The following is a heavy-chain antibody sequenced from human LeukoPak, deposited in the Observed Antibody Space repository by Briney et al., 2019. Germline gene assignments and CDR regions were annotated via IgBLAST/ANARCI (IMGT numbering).Heavy chain of an antibody. Sequence: GGSLRLSCAASRFTFSSFAMTWVRQAPGKGLEWVSGIGDSGDSTSYADSVKGRFTIFRDNSKNTLYLQMNSLRAEETAVYYCAKAMDLSLKYYYYGMDVWGQGTTVTVSS. CDR1: RFTFSSFA. V-gene: IGHV3-23*01. CDR2: IGDSGDST. J-gene: IGHJ6*02. D-gene: IGHD3-16*02. CDR3: AKAMDLSLKYYYYGMDV.